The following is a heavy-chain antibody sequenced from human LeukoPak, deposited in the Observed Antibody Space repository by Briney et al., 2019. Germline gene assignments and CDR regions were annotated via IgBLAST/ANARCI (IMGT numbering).Heavy chain of an antibody. V-gene: IGHV3-7*04. CDR1: GITFSSYW. CDR3: ARLLGGNYFDN. D-gene: IGHD1-26*01. Sequence: GGSLRLSCAASGITFSSYWMSWVRQAPGKGLEWVANIKQDGRVEYNVDSVKGRFTTSRENTKNSLYLQMNSLTAKDTAVYYCARLLGGNYFDNWGQGTLVTVSS. CDR2: IKQDGRVE. J-gene: IGHJ4*02.